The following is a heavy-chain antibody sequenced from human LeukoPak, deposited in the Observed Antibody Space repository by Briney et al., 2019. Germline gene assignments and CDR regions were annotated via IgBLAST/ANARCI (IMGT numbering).Heavy chain of an antibody. CDR3: AREAGYCSGGSCYPAEVYYYYMDV. D-gene: IGHD2-15*01. CDR2: ISSSSSYI. V-gene: IGHV3-21*01. Sequence: GGSLRLSCAASGFTFSSYAMSWVRQAPGKGLEWVSSISSSSSYIYYADSVKGRFTISRDNAKNSLYLQMNSLRAEDTAVYYCAREAGYCSGGSCYPAEVYYYYMDVWGKGTTVTVSS. CDR1: GFTFSSYA. J-gene: IGHJ6*03.